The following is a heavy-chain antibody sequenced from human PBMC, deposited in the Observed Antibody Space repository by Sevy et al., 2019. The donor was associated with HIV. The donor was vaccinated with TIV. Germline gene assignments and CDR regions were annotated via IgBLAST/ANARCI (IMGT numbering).Heavy chain of an antibody. CDR3: TTGGYSYGGYYYYGMDV. Sequence: GGSLRLSCAASGFTFSNAWMSWVRQAPGKGLEWVGRIKSKTDGGTTDYAAPVKGRFTISRDDSKNTLYLQMNSLKTEDTAVYYCTTGGYSYGGYYYYGMDVLGQGTTVTVSS. CDR1: GFTFSNAW. D-gene: IGHD5-18*01. CDR2: IKSKTDGGTT. V-gene: IGHV3-15*01. J-gene: IGHJ6*02.